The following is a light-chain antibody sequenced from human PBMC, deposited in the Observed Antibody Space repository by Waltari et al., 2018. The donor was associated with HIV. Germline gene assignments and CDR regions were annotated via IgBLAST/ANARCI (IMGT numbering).Light chain of an antibody. V-gene: IGLV3-1*01. Sequence: YDLTQPPSVSVSPGQTANITCSGDKLGAEYACWYQQKPGQSPVLVIYHDTKRPSGSPERFSGSNSGNTATLTISGTQAMDEADYYCQAWDRNTVIFGGGTKLTVL. CDR2: HDT. J-gene: IGLJ2*01. CDR3: QAWDRNTVI. CDR1: KLGAEY.